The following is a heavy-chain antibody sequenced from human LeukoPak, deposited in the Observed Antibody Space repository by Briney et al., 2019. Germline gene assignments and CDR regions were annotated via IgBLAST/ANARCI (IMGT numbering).Heavy chain of an antibody. Sequence: SETLSLTCTVSGGSIGSYYWSRIRQPPGKGLEWIGYINYSGSTNYNPSLKSRVTISVDTSKNQFSLKMNSVTAADTAVYYCAREHSSGYFHSWGQGTLVTVSS. J-gene: IGHJ5*01. D-gene: IGHD3-22*01. CDR2: INYSGST. CDR3: AREHSSGYFHS. CDR1: GGSIGSYY. V-gene: IGHV4-59*01.